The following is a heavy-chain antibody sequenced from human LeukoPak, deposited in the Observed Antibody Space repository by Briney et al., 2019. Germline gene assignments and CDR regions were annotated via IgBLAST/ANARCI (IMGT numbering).Heavy chain of an antibody. D-gene: IGHD6-13*01. CDR2: IKQDGSEK. CDR3: ARAYSSSWSWTDY. V-gene: IGHV3-7*03. J-gene: IGHJ4*02. CDR1: GFTFSSYW. Sequence: PGGSLRLSCAASGFTFSSYWMSWVRQAPGKGLEWVANIKQDGSEKYYVDSVKGRFTISRDNAKNSLYLQMNSLRAEDTALYHCARAYSSSWSWTDYWGQGTLVTVSS.